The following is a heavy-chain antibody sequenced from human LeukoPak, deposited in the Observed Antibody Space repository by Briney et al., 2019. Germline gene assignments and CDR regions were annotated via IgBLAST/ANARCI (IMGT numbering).Heavy chain of an antibody. CDR2: MNPVSGNT. D-gene: IGHD2-15*01. Sequence: ASVKVSCKASGSSLTTYDINWVRQATGQGLEWMGWMNPVSGNTGYAQKFQGRVAMTRSTSTGTAYMELYSLSSEDTAVYFCTRKGSNTLTPFDLWGQGTLVTVSS. CDR3: TRKGSNTLTPFDL. V-gene: IGHV1-8*01. CDR1: GSSLTTYD. J-gene: IGHJ4*02.